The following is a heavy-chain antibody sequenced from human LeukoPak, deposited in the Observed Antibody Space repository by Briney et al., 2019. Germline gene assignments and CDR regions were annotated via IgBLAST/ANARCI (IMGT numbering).Heavy chain of an antibody. Sequence: PGGSLRLSCAASGFTFSSYSMNWVRQAPGKGLEWVSYISSSSSTIYYADSVKGRFTISRDNSKNTLFLQMNSLRVEDTAVYYCARPGCGGNCYYRMDVWGKGTTVTVSS. CDR2: ISSSSSTI. J-gene: IGHJ6*04. D-gene: IGHD2-21*01. CDR1: GFTFSSYS. CDR3: ARPGCGGNCYYRMDV. V-gene: IGHV3-48*01.